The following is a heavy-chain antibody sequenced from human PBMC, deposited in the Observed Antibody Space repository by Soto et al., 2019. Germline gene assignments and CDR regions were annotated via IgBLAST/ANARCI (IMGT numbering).Heavy chain of an antibody. V-gene: IGHV3-23*01. CDR2: VSGGGIT. D-gene: IGHD3-16*01. CDR1: GFTFSSHD. J-gene: IGHJ4*02. Sequence: EVQLLESGGRLVQPGGSLRLSCSASGFTFSSHDMIWVRQAPGKGLEWVSGVSGGGITSYADSEKGRFTISRDKSRNTLYLQMNSLRVEDTAVYYCVKGFWGDYWGQGTLVTVSS. CDR3: VKGFWGDY.